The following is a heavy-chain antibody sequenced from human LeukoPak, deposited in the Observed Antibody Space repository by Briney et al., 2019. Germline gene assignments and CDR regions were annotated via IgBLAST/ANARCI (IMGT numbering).Heavy chain of an antibody. D-gene: IGHD3-3*01. CDR1: GFTFSSYA. V-gene: IGHV3-23*01. CDR3: AGYYDFWSGYPVY. Sequence: PGGSLRLSCAASGFTFSSYAMSWVRQAPGKGLEWVSAISGSGGSTYYADSVKGRFTISRDNSKNTLYLQMNSLRAEDTAVYHCAGYYDFWSGYPVYWGQGTLVTVSS. CDR2: ISGSGGST. J-gene: IGHJ4*02.